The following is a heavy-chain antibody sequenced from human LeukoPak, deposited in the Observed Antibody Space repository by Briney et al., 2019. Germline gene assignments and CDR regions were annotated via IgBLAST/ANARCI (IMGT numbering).Heavy chain of an antibody. CDR1: GYTLTELS. Sequence: ASVKVSCKVSGYTLTELSMHWVRQAPGKGLEWMGGFDPEDGETIYAQKFQGRVTMTEDTSTDTAYMELSSLRSEDTVVYYCATGFRPVPAGTFAVRGYYYYMDVWGKGTTVTVSS. CDR3: ATGFRPVPAGTFAVRGYYYYMDV. CDR2: FDPEDGET. D-gene: IGHD2-2*01. V-gene: IGHV1-24*01. J-gene: IGHJ6*03.